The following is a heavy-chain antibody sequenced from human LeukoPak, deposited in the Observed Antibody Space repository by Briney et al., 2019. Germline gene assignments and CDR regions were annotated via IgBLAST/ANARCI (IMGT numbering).Heavy chain of an antibody. V-gene: IGHV3-23*01. Sequence: GGSLRLSCAASGFTFSSYAMSWVRQAPGKGLQWVSALTDSGRSTYYADSVKGRFTISRDNSKNTLYLQMNSLRAEDTAVYYCAKDKQWLVRLFDYWGQGTLVTVSS. D-gene: IGHD6-19*01. J-gene: IGHJ4*02. CDR2: LTDSGRST. CDR1: GFTFSSYA. CDR3: AKDKQWLVRLFDY.